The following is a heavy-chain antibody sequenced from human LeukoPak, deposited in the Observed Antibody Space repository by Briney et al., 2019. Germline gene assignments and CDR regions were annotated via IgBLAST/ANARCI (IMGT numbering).Heavy chain of an antibody. CDR1: GGSISSSSYY. D-gene: IGHD1-20*01. Sequence: PSETLSLTCTVSGGSISSSSYYWGWIRQPPGKGLEWIGSSYYSGSTYYNPSLKSRVTISVDTSKNQFSLKLSSVTAADTAVYYCARHLTGLHTDSLYYMDVWGKGTTVTVSS. J-gene: IGHJ6*03. CDR2: SYYSGST. V-gene: IGHV4-39*01. CDR3: ARHLTGLHTDSLYYMDV.